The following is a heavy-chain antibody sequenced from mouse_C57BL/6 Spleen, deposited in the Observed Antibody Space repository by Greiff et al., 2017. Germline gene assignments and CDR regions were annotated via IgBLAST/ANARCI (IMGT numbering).Heavy chain of an antibody. V-gene: IGHV1-69*01. CDR3: ARGGEYGKYYFDY. CDR1: GYTFTSYW. Sequence: QVQLKQPGAELVMPGASVKLSCKASGYTFTSYWMHWVKQRPGQGLEWIGEIDPSDSYTNYNQKFKGKSTLTVDKSSSTAYMQLSSLTSEDSAVYYCARGGEYGKYYFDYWGQGTTLTVSS. J-gene: IGHJ2*01. D-gene: IGHD5-2*01. CDR2: IDPSDSYT.